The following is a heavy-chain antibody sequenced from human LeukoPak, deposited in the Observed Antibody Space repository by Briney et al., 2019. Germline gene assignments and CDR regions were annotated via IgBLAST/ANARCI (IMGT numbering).Heavy chain of an antibody. Sequence: GASVKFSCKASGYTFTSYDINWVRQATGQGLEWMGWMNPNSGNTGYAQKFQGRVTMTRNTSISTAYMELSSLRSEDTAVYYCARVSSSWYGNWFDPWGQGTLVTVSS. CDR3: ARVSSSWYGNWFDP. J-gene: IGHJ5*02. V-gene: IGHV1-8*01. D-gene: IGHD6-13*01. CDR1: GYTFTSYD. CDR2: MNPNSGNT.